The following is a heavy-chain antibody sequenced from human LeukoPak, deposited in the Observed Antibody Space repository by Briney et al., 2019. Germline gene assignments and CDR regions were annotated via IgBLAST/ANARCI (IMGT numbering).Heavy chain of an antibody. Sequence: PGGSLRLSCAASGFTFSSYGMHWVRQAPGKGLEWVAVISYDGSNKYYADSVKGRFTISRDNSKNTLYLQMNSLRAEDTAVYYCATRILWFGEFDYWGQGTLVTVSS. CDR1: GFTFSSYG. J-gene: IGHJ4*02. V-gene: IGHV3-30*03. CDR3: ATRILWFGEFDY. CDR2: ISYDGSNK. D-gene: IGHD3-10*01.